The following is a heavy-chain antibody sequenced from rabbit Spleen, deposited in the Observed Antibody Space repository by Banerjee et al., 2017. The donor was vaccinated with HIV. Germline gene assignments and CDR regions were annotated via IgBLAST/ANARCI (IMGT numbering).Heavy chain of an antibody. J-gene: IGHJ4*01. CDR1: GFTLSSYY. Sequence: QLEESGGGLVQPEGSLTLTCTASGFTLSSYYMNWVRQAPGKGLEWIGYIDPVFGITYYANWVNGRFSISRENAQNTVFLQMTSLTAADTATYFCARDLTDVIGWNFGWWGQGTLVTVS. D-gene: IGHD1-1*01. V-gene: IGHV1S7*01. CDR3: ARDLTDVIGWNFGW. CDR2: IDPVFGIT.